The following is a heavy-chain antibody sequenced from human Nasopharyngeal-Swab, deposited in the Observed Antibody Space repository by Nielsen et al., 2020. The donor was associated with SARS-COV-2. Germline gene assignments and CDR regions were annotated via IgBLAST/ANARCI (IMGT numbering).Heavy chain of an antibody. V-gene: IGHV3-20*04. J-gene: IGHJ4*02. CDR3: ASNHIAAAGFTFDY. Sequence: GESLKISCAASGFTFDDYGMSWVRQAPGKGLEWASGINWNGGSTGYADSVKGRFTISRDNAKNSLYLQMNSLRAEDTALYYCASNHIAAAGFTFDYWGQGTLVTVSS. CDR1: GFTFDDYG. D-gene: IGHD6-13*01. CDR2: INWNGGST.